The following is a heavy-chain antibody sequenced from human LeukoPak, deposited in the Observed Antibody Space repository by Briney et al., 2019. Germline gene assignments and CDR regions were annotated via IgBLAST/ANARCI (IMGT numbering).Heavy chain of an antibody. V-gene: IGHV4-39*01. Sequence: SETLSLTCTVSGGSISSSSYYWGWIRQPPGKGLEWIGTFYYSGSTYYNPSLKRRVSISVDTSKNQFSLNLSSVTAADTAVYYCARHIGRSGGVGWFDPWGQGALVTVSS. CDR1: GGSISSSSYY. D-gene: IGHD1-14*01. CDR2: FYYSGST. J-gene: IGHJ5*02. CDR3: ARHIGRSGGVGWFDP.